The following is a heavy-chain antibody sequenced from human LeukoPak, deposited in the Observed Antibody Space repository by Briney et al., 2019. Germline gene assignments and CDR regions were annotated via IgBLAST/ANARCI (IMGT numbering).Heavy chain of an antibody. D-gene: IGHD1-1*01. V-gene: IGHV3-30-3*01. Sequence: PEGSLRLSCAASGFTFSSYAMHWVRQAPGKGLEWVAVTSSDGNIKYYADSVKGRFTIARDNSKNTLYLQMNSLRGEDTGVYYCARDPVPATARHFDYWGQGTLVTVSS. CDR2: TSSDGNIK. CDR3: ARDPVPATARHFDY. J-gene: IGHJ4*02. CDR1: GFTFSSYA.